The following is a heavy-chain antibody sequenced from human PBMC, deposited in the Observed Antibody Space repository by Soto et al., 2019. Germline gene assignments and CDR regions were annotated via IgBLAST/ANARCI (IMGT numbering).Heavy chain of an antibody. D-gene: IGHD2-15*01. CDR2: ISGSNII. CDR1: GFTFSSDS. Sequence: EVLLVESGGGLVQPGGSLRLSCAAAGFTFSSDSMNWVRPAPGKWLEWLSYISGSNIIYYADSVKGRFTVSRDNSKSYLYLQMHSLRDEDTAVYYCARVSYGGNLGFCGQRTLFTV. V-gene: IGHV3-48*02. CDR3: ARVSYGGNLGF. J-gene: IGHJ4*02.